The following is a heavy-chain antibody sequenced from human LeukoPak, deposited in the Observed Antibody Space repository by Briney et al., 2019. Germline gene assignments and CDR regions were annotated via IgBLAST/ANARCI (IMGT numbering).Heavy chain of an antibody. CDR2: IYTSGRT. V-gene: IGHV4-4*07. Sequence: PSETLSLTCTVSGGSISYYYWNWIRQPAGKGLEWIGRIYTSGRTYYNPSLKSRVSMSVDTSKDQFSLKLSSVTAADTAVYYCARDSRDYYYMDVWGKGTTVTVSS. J-gene: IGHJ6*03. CDR1: GGSISYYY. CDR3: ARDSRDYYYMDV.